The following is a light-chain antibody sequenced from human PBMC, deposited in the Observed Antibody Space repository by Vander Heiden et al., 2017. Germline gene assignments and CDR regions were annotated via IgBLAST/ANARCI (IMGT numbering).Light chain of an antibody. CDR2: VGS. Sequence: IVLTQSPHPLPVSPGEPASISCRASLSLLHSSGHNYLDWYLQKAGQSPQLLIFVGSHRAPGVPGRFNGSGSGTDFTLEISRVGAEDVGVYYCMQGLQLPYSFGQGTKVEIK. CDR1: LSLLHSSGHNY. CDR3: MQGLQLPYS. V-gene: IGKV2-28*01. J-gene: IGKJ2*01.